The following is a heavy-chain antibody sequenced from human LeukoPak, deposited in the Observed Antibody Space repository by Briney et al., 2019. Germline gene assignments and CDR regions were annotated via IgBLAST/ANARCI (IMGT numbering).Heavy chain of an antibody. CDR3: ARGLISNYYGSGNWFDP. J-gene: IGHJ5*02. CDR1: GGSISSGGYY. Sequence: SQTLSLTCTVSGGSISSGGYYWSWIRQHPGKGLEWIGYIYYSGSTYYNPSLKSRVTISVDTSKNQFSLKLSSVTAADTAVYYCARGLISNYYGSGNWFDPWGQGTLVTVSS. D-gene: IGHD3-10*01. V-gene: IGHV4-31*03. CDR2: IYYSGST.